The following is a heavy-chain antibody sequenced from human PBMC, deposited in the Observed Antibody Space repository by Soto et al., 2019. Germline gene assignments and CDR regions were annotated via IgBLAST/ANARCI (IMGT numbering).Heavy chain of an antibody. V-gene: IGHV4-39*01. CDR1: GGSISSGDDY. CDR3: ARHVPYFVVVTPSYYFDS. D-gene: IGHD2-21*02. J-gene: IGHJ4*02. Sequence: SETQCLTCTVSGGSISSGDDYWSWINQPPGKGLEWIGYIYFSGSTNYNPSLKSRVTISVDTSKNQLSLNLSSVTAADTAIYYCARHVPYFVVVTPSYYFDSWGQGTLVTVSS. CDR2: IYFSGST.